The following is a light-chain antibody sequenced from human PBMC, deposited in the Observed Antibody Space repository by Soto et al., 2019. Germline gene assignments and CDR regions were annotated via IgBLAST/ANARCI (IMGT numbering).Light chain of an antibody. CDR1: QSVSSSS. Sequence: IVLTQSPGTLSLSPGERATLSCRASQSVSSSSLAWYQQKRGQAPRLLIHDASSRATGIPDRFSGSGSGTDGTITISRLEPEDGAVYYCQQYGGSTRTFGQGTKVDIK. CDR2: DAS. V-gene: IGKV3-20*01. J-gene: IGKJ1*01. CDR3: QQYGGSTRT.